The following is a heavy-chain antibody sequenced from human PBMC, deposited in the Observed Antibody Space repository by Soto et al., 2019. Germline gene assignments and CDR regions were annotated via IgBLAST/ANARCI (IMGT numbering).Heavy chain of an antibody. CDR1: GFTFSSYG. V-gene: IGHV3-30*18. J-gene: IGHJ4*02. CDR3: AKAPPSGEQQLPTNFDY. Sequence: GGSLRLSCAASGFTFSSYGMHWVRQAPGKGLEWVAVISYDGSNKYYADSVKGRFTISRDNSKNTLYLQMNSLRAEDTAVYYCAKAPPSGEQQLPTNFDYWGQGTLVTVSS. CDR2: ISYDGSNK. D-gene: IGHD6-13*01.